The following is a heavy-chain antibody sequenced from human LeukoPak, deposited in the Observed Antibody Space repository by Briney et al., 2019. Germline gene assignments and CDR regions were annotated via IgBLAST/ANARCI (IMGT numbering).Heavy chain of an antibody. D-gene: IGHD6-13*01. V-gene: IGHV4-4*07. J-gene: IGHJ3*02. CDR2: IYTSGST. CDR1: VGSISSDY. Sequence: SETLSLTCTVPVGSISSDYWSWIRQPAGEGVEWSGRIYTSGSTNYNPSLKSRVTMSVDTSKNQFSLKLSSVTAADTAVYYCARDLSSIAAAGLDAFDIWGQGTMVTVSS. CDR3: ARDLSSIAAAGLDAFDI.